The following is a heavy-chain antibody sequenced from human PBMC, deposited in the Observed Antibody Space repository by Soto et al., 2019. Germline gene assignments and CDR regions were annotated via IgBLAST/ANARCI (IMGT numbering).Heavy chain of an antibody. D-gene: IGHD6-6*01. CDR1: GYTFTSYC. V-gene: IGHV1-46*01. Sequence: ASVKVSCKSSGYTFTSYCMHWVRQAPGQGLEWMGIINPSGGSTSYAQKFQGRVTVTRDTSTSTVYMELSSLRSEDTAVYFCARDRAEYSSSSPLYYFDYWG. CDR2: INPSGGST. CDR3: ARDRAEYSSSSPLYYFDY. J-gene: IGHJ4*01.